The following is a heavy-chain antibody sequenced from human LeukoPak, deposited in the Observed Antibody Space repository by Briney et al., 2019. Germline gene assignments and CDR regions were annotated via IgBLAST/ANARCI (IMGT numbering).Heavy chain of an antibody. CDR1: GFTFSSYA. CDR2: ISDNGGST. CDR3: AKPDITAAGLFDY. D-gene: IGHD6-13*01. V-gene: IGHV3-23*01. J-gene: IGHJ4*02. Sequence: GGSLRLSCAASGFTFSSYAMSWVRQAPGKGLEWVSVISDNGGSTYYADSVKGRFTISRDNSKNTLYLQMNSLRVEATAIYYCAKPDITAAGLFDYWGQGTLVTVSS.